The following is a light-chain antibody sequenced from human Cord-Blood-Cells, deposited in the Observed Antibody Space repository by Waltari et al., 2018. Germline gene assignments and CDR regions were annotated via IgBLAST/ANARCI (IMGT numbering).Light chain of an antibody. CDR1: SSDVGGYNY. Sequence: QSALTQPASVSGSPGQSITISCTRTSSDVGGYNYVSWYQQHPGKAPKLMIHDVSKLPSGVSNSVSCSKSGTTASLTISGLQAEDGADYYCSSYTSSSTVVFGGGTKLTVL. V-gene: IGLV2-14*01. CDR2: DVS. J-gene: IGLJ2*01. CDR3: SSYTSSSTVV.